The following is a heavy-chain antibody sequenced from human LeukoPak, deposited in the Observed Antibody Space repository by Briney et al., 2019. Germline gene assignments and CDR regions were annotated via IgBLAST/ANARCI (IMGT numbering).Heavy chain of an antibody. CDR2: ISYDGSNK. Sequence: PGRSLRLSCAASGFTFSSYAMHWVRQAPGKGLGWVAVISYDGSNKYYADSVKGRFTISRDNSKNTLYLQMNSLRAEDTAVYYCARDRPLTTVVIYGWFDPWGQGTLVTVSS. V-gene: IGHV3-30*04. CDR1: GFTFSSYA. CDR3: ARDRPLTTVVIYGWFDP. D-gene: IGHD4-23*01. J-gene: IGHJ5*02.